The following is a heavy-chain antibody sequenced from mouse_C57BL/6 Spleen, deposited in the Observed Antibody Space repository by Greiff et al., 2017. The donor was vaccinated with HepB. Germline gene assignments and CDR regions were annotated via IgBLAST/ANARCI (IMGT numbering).Heavy chain of an antibody. D-gene: IGHD6-1*01. CDR3: ATGPSYAMDY. CDR2: IDPSDSET. J-gene: IGHJ4*01. Sequence: VQLQQSGAELVRPGSSVKLSCKASGYTFTSYWMHWVKQRPIQGLEWIGNIDPSDSETHYNQKFKDKATLTVDKSSSTAYMQLSSLTSEDSAVYYCATGPSYAMDYWGQGTSVTVSS. CDR1: GYTFTSYW. V-gene: IGHV1-52*01.